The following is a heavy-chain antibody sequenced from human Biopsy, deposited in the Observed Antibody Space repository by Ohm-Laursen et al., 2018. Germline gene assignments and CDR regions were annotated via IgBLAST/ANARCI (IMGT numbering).Heavy chain of an antibody. CDR3: ARARGSGRLRYHFDY. D-gene: IGHD1-26*01. CDR1: GFTFSSYG. V-gene: IGHV3-7*01. CDR2: IKRDGSQS. Sequence: SLRLSCAASGFTFSSYGMHWVRQAPGKGLEWVANIKRDGSQSNHADSVMGRFTISRDNGKNSLYLQMNSLRAEDTAVYYCARARGSGRLRYHFDYWGQGTLVTVSS. J-gene: IGHJ4*02.